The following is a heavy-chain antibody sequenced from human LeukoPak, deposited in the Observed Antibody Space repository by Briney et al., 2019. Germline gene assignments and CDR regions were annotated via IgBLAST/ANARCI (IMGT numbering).Heavy chain of an antibody. Sequence: GASVKVSCKASGYTFTSYGISWVRQAPGQGLEWMGGIIPIFGTANYAQKFQGRVTITADESTSTAYMELSSLRSEDTAVYYCARYIYYDSSGYHNWFDPWGQGTLVTVSS. J-gene: IGHJ5*02. D-gene: IGHD3-22*01. CDR3: ARYIYYDSSGYHNWFDP. CDR2: IIPIFGTA. V-gene: IGHV1-69*13. CDR1: GYTFTSYG.